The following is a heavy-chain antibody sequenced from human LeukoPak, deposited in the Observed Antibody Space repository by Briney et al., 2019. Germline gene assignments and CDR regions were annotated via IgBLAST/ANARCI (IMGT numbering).Heavy chain of an antibody. J-gene: IGHJ6*02. D-gene: IGHD6-13*01. CDR1: GGSFSGYY. CDR2: INHSGST. CDR3: ARAAADPYGMDV. V-gene: IGHV4-34*01. Sequence: SETLSLTCAVYGGSFSGYYWSWIRQPPGKGLEWIGEINHSGSTNYNPSLKSRVTISVDTSKNQFSLKLSSVTAADTAVYYCARAAADPYGMDVWGQGTTVTVSS.